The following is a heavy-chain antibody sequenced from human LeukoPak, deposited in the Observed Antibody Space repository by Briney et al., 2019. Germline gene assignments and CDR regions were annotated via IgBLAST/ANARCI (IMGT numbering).Heavy chain of an antibody. D-gene: IGHD2-15*01. CDR1: GYTFTNYD. CDR3: ARDQDIVVVVAALRQREMGGFDP. J-gene: IGHJ5*02. CDR2: MNPKSGNT. Sequence: ASVKVSCKASGYTFTNYDINWVRQATGQGPEWMGWMNPKSGNTGYAQKFQGRVTMTRNTSISTAYMELSSLRSDDTAVYYCARDQDIVVVVAALRQREMGGFDPWGQGTLVTVPS. V-gene: IGHV1-8*01.